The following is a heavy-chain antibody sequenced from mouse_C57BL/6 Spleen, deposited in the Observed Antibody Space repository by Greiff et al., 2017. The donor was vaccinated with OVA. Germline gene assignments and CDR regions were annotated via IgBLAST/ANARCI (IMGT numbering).Heavy chain of an antibody. J-gene: IGHJ1*03. CDR2: IDPETGGT. CDR1: GYTFTDYE. D-gene: IGHD1-1*01. Sequence: VKLQESGAELVRPGASVTLSCKASGYTFTDYEMHWVKQTPVHGLEWIGAIDPETGGTAYNQKFKGKAILTADKSSSTAYMELRSLTSEDSAVYYCTRLGTVVATDWYFDVWGTGTTVTVSS. V-gene: IGHV1-15*01. CDR3: TRLGTVVATDWYFDV.